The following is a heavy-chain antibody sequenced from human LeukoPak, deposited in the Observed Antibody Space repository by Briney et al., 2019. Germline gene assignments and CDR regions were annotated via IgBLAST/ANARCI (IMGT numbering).Heavy chain of an antibody. V-gene: IGHV3-9*01. CDR2: ISWNSGSI. Sequence: GGSLRLSCAASGFTFDDYAMHWVRHAPGKGLEWVSGISWNSGSIGYADSVKGRFTISRDNAKYSLYLQMNSLRAEDTALYYCAKDNDFWSGYIDYWGQGTLVTVSS. D-gene: IGHD3-3*01. J-gene: IGHJ4*02. CDR3: AKDNDFWSGYIDY. CDR1: GFTFDDYA.